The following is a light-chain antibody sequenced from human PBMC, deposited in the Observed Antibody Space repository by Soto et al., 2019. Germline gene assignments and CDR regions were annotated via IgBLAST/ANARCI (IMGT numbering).Light chain of an antibody. CDR3: QQLNGYLELT. V-gene: IGKV1-5*01. J-gene: IGKJ4*01. CDR2: DDS. CDR1: QSISSW. Sequence: DIHMTQSPSTLSASVGDRVTITCRASQSISSWLAWYQQKPGKAPNLLLFDDSTLESGVPSRFSGSRSGTEFTLTISSLQPEDFATYYCQQLNGYLELTFGGGTKVDIK.